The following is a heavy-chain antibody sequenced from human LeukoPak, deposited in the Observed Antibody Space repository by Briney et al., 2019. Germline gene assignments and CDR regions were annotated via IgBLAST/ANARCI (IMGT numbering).Heavy chain of an antibody. D-gene: IGHD3-3*01. CDR3: ARRSFPYYDFWSGWYNWFDP. Sequence: SSETLSLTCAVYGGSFSGYYWSWIRQPPGKGLEWLGEINHSGSTNYNPSLKSRVTISVDTSKNQFSLKLSSVTAAGTAVYYCARRSFPYYDFWSGWYNWFDPWGQGTLVTVSS. CDR1: GGSFSGYY. CDR2: INHSGST. V-gene: IGHV4-34*01. J-gene: IGHJ5*02.